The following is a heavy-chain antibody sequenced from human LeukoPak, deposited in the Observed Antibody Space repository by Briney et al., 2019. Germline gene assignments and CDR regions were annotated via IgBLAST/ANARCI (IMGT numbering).Heavy chain of an antibody. CDR2: IRFDGSSN. V-gene: IGHV3-30*02. CDR3: ATYRQVLLPFES. CDR1: GFTFNSYG. D-gene: IGHD2-8*02. J-gene: IGHJ4*02. Sequence: GGSLRLSCSASGFTFNSYGIHWLRQAPGKGLEWVAFIRFDGSSNSYADSVKGRFTISRDNSKNTLYLQMNSLRAEDTAIYYCATYRQVLLPFESWGQGTLVTVSS.